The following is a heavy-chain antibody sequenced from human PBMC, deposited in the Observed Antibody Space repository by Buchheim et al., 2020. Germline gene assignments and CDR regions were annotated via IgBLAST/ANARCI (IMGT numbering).Heavy chain of an antibody. J-gene: IGHJ6*02. CDR3: AKDSQYYDFWSGYYTHYGMDV. CDR1: GFTFSSYG. V-gene: IGHV3-30*18. D-gene: IGHD3-3*01. CDR2: ISYDGSNK. Sequence: QVQLVESGGGVVQPGRSLRLSCAASGFTFSSYGMHWVRQAPGKGLEWVAVISYDGSNKYYADSVKGRFTISRDNSKNTLYLQMNSLRAEDTAVYYCAKDSQYYDFWSGYYTHYGMDVWGQGTT.